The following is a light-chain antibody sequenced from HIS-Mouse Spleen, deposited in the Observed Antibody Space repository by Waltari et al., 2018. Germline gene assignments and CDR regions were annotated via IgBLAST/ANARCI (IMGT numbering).Light chain of an antibody. CDR1: SSNIGSNT. V-gene: IGLV1-44*01. J-gene: IGLJ2*01. CDR2: SNN. CDR3: AAWDDSLNGVV. Sequence: QSVLTQPPSASGTPGPRVTIPCSGRSSNIGSNTVNLYQQPPGTAPKLLIYSNNQRPSGVPDRFSGSKSGTSASLAISGLQSEDEADYYCAAWDDSLNGVVFGGGTKLTVL.